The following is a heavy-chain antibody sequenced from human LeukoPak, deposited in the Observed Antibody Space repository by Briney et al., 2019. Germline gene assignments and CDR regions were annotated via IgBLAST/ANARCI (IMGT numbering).Heavy chain of an antibody. J-gene: IGHJ4*02. V-gene: IGHV3-64D*06. CDR1: GFTFTNYA. CDR3: VQGGNMAARVPVGLAQ. Sequence: GGSLRLSCSASGFTFTNYAIHWVRQAPGKGLECVSGIKSNGGRTHYADPVRARFTISRDNSKNMVYLQMSSLRAEDTAVYYCVQGGNMAARVPVGLAQWGQGTLVTVSS. CDR2: IKSNGGRT. D-gene: IGHD6-6*01.